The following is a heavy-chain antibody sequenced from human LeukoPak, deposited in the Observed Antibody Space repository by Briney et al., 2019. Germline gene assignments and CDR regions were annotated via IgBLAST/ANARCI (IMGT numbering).Heavy chain of an antibody. V-gene: IGHV4-59*10. CDR1: GGSFSSYY. CDR2: IYTSGST. D-gene: IGHD6-13*01. Sequence: SETLSLTCAVYGGSFSSYYWSWIRQPAGKGLEWIGRIYTSGSTNYNPSLKSRVTMSVDTSKNQFSLKLSSVTAADTAVYYCARAAAAGTMDYWGQGTLVTVSS. CDR3: ARAAAAGTMDY. J-gene: IGHJ4*02.